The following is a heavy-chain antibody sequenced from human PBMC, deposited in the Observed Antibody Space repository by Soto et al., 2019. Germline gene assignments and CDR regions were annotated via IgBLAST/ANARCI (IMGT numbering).Heavy chain of an antibody. CDR3: ARRIAAAGSWTEIFDY. Sequence: GGSLRLSCAASGFTFSSYWMHWVRQAPGKGLVWVSRINTDGSSTDYADSVKGRFTISRDNAKNILYLQMNSLRAEGTAVYYCARRIAAAGSWTEIFDYWGQGTLVTVSS. CDR2: INTDGSST. CDR1: GFTFSSYW. V-gene: IGHV3-74*01. D-gene: IGHD6-13*01. J-gene: IGHJ4*02.